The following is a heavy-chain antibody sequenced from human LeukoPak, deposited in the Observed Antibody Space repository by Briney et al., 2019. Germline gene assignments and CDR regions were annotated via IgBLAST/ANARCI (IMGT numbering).Heavy chain of an antibody. J-gene: IGHJ4*02. V-gene: IGHV4-39*07. CDR3: ARYYFDRSGFYLLDY. D-gene: IGHD3-22*01. CDR2: FFYGGST. Sequence: SETLSLTCSVSGDSISSSTYYWGWIRQPPKKGLEWVGSFFYGGSTYYNPSFKSRVTISVETSKTQYSLKLSSVTAADTAVYYCARYYFDRSGFYLLDYWGQGTLVTVSS. CDR1: GDSISSSTYY.